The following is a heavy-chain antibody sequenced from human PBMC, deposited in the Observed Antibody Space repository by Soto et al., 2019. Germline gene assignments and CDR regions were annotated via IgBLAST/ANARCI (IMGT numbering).Heavy chain of an antibody. V-gene: IGHV3-66*01. D-gene: IGHD4-17*01. J-gene: IGHJ4*02. CDR2: IYSDGTI. CDR1: GFTVSSNY. CDR3: TTGVPGYGGTSLGY. Sequence: GGSLRLSCAASGFTVSSNYMNWVRQAPGKGLEWVSVIYSDGTIYYADFVKGRFTISRDDSKNTLYLQMNSLKTEDTAVYYCTTGVPGYGGTSLGYWGQGTLVTVSS.